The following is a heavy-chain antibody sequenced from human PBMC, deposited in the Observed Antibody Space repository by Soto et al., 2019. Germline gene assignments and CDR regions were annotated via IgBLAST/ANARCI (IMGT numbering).Heavy chain of an antibody. CDR2: ISGSGGRA. V-gene: IGHV3-23*01. CDR1: GFTFSNYA. Sequence: EVQLLDSGGGLVQPGGSLRLSCAASGFTFSNYAMTWVRQGPGKGLEWVSGISGSGGRAYYADSVKGRFTISRDNSKSTLYLKMNSVTAEDTAVYYCAKAYFVWSSEQPYYFDYWGQGTLVTVSS. D-gene: IGHD2-21*01. CDR3: AKAYFVWSSEQPYYFDY. J-gene: IGHJ4*02.